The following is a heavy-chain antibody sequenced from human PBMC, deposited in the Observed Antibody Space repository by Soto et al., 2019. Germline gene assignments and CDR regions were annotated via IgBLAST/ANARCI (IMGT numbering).Heavy chain of an antibody. CDR3: AKAKFAFWSGFWSPSLDI. V-gene: IGHV1-2*02. CDR2: VNPDNGYS. J-gene: IGHJ4*02. Sequence: QVQLVQSGAEVKKPGASVKVSCKASTYTFTKNYIHWVRQAPGQGLEWMGWVNPDNGYSKFTQKFQGTVTMTRDTAITTAYLELTRLQSDDTAVYYCAKAKFAFWSGFWSPSLDIRGQGTLVTVSS. CDR1: TYTFTKNY. D-gene: IGHD3-3*01.